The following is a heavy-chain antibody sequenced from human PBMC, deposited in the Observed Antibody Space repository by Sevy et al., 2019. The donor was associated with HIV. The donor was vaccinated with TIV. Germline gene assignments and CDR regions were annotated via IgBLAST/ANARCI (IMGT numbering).Heavy chain of an antibody. CDR1: GFTFSSYE. D-gene: IGHD3-9*01. Sequence: GGSPRLSCAASGFTFSSYEMNWVRQAPGKGLEWVSYISSSGSTIYYADSVKGRFTISRDNAKNSLYLQMNSLRAEDTAVYYCASLTVHFDWLLPWGQGTLVTVSS. CDR2: ISSSGSTI. J-gene: IGHJ5*02. CDR3: ASLTVHFDWLLP. V-gene: IGHV3-48*03.